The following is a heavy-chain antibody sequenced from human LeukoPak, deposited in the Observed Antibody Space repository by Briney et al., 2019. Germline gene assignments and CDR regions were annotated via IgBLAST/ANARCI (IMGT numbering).Heavy chain of an antibody. CDR3: ARRFTSGWAGDH. D-gene: IGHD6-19*01. CDR1: GYTFSSYW. V-gene: IGHV5-51*01. Sequence: GESLKTSCKGSGYTFSSYWIAWVRQMPGKGLEWMGIINPGNSETKYSPSFRGQVTISADKSSNTASLQWNSLKASDTAMYYCARRFTSGWAGDHWGQGTLVTVSS. J-gene: IGHJ5*02. CDR2: INPGNSET.